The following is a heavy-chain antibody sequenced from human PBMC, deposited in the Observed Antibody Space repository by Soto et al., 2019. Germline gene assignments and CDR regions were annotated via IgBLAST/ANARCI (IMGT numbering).Heavy chain of an antibody. V-gene: IGHV4-39*01. Sequence: SETLSLTCTVSGGSISSSSYYWGWIRQPPGKGLEWIGSIYYSGSTYYNPSLKSRVTISVDTPKNQFSLKLSSVTAADTAVYYCARRGGSGWYFDYWGQGTLVTVSS. D-gene: IGHD6-19*01. CDR2: IYYSGST. J-gene: IGHJ4*02. CDR1: GGSISSSSYY. CDR3: ARRGGSGWYFDY.